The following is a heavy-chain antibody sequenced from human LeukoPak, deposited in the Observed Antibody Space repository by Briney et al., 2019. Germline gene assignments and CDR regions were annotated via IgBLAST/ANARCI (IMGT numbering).Heavy chain of an antibody. J-gene: IGHJ3*02. CDR3: AKDRGIIAVAGRSEYNI. Sequence: QPGGSLRLSCAASGFTFSSYAMSWVRQAPGKGLEWVSAISGSGGSTYYADSVKGRFTISRDNSKNTLYLQMNSLRAEDTAVYYCAKDRGIIAVAGRSEYNIWGQGTMVTVSS. CDR2: ISGSGGST. CDR1: GFTFSSYA. V-gene: IGHV3-23*01. D-gene: IGHD6-19*01.